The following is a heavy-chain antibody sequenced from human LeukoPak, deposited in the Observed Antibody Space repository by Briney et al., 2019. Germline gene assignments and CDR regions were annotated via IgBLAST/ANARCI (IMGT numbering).Heavy chain of an antibody. V-gene: IGHV4-59*12. CDR2: IYYSGST. CDR1: GGSISSYY. Sequence: SETLSLTCTVSGGSISSYYWSWIRQPPGKGLEWIGYIYYSGSTNYNPSLKSRVTISVDTSKNQFSLKLSSVTAADTAVYYCARGHYDFWSGYYSSNAFDIWGQGTMVTVSS. D-gene: IGHD3-3*01. J-gene: IGHJ3*02. CDR3: ARGHYDFWSGYYSSNAFDI.